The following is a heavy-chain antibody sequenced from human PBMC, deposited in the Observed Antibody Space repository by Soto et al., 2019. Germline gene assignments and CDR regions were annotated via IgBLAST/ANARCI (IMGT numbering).Heavy chain of an antibody. J-gene: IGHJ4*02. Sequence: PGGSLRLSCAASGFTFSSYAMSWVRQAPGKGLEWVSAISGSGGSTYYADSVKGRFTISRDNSKNTLYLQMNSLRAEDTAVYYCAKDIYYDSSGSPFDYWGQGTLVTVSS. D-gene: IGHD3-22*01. V-gene: IGHV3-23*01. CDR3: AKDIYYDSSGSPFDY. CDR2: ISGSGGST. CDR1: GFTFSSYA.